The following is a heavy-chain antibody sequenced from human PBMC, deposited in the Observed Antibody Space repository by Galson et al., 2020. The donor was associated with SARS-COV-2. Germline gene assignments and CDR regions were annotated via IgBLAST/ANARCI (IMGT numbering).Heavy chain of an antibody. CDR3: ARDRDKSENSAYLWETFDM. D-gene: IGHD3-22*01. CDR2: IIPISGAV. V-gene: IGHV1-69*06. J-gene: IGHJ3*02. CDR1: GDTFKNYA. Sequence: SVKVSCKASGDTFKNYAISWVRQAPGQGLEWMGGIIPISGAVNYALTFEGRVTITADKSTITAYMELSSLKSEDTAVYFCARDRDKSENSAYLWETFDMWGQGTMVTVSA.